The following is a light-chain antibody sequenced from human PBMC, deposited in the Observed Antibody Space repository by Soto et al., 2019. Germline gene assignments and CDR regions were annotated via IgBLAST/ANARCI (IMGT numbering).Light chain of an antibody. V-gene: IGLV4-69*01. Sequence: QSVLTQSPSASASLGASVKLTCTLSSGHSSYAIAWHQQRPEKGPRYLMKLNSDGSHSKGDGIPDRFSGSSSGAERYLTISSLQSEEEADYYCQTWVTGIQVFGGGTKLTVL. CDR3: QTWVTGIQV. CDR1: SGHSSYA. CDR2: LNSDGSH. J-gene: IGLJ2*01.